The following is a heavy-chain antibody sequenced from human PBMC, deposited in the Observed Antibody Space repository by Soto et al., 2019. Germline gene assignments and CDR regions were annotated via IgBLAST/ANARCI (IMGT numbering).Heavy chain of an antibody. CDR1: GGSVSSVSCY. Sequence: SETLCLTCTVSGGSVSSVSCYRSWIRQPPGKGLEWIGYIYYSGSTNYNPSLKSRVTISVDTSKNQFSLKLSSVTAADTAVYYCARLGQQLVEDYYYGMDVWGQGTTVTVSS. J-gene: IGHJ6*02. CDR2: IYYSGST. CDR3: ARLGQQLVEDYYYGMDV. D-gene: IGHD6-13*01. V-gene: IGHV4-61*01.